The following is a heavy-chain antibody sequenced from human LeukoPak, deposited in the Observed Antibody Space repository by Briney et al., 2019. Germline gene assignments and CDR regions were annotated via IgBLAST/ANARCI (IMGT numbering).Heavy chain of an antibody. Sequence: SETLSLTCAVYGGSFSGYYWSWIRQPPGKGLEWIGEINHSGSTNYNPSLKSRVTISVDTSKNQFSLKLSSVTAADTAVYYCARHFSKARRGYFQHWGQGTLVTVSS. J-gene: IGHJ1*01. D-gene: IGHD2-2*01. CDR3: ARHFSKARRGYFQH. CDR2: INHSGST. V-gene: IGHV4-34*01. CDR1: GGSFSGYY.